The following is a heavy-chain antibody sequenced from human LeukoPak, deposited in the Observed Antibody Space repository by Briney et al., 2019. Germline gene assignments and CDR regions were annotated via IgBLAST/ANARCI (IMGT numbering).Heavy chain of an antibody. J-gene: IGHJ2*01. CDR1: GFTFSSYG. CDR2: ISGSGGST. CDR3: AKPDLIAAQHWYFDL. Sequence: GGSLRLSCAASGFTFSSYGMHWVRQAPGKGLEWVSAISGSGGSTYYADSVKGRFTISRDNSKNTLYLQMNSLRAEDTAVYYCAKPDLIAAQHWYFDLWGRGTLVTVSS. V-gene: IGHV3-23*01. D-gene: IGHD6-6*01.